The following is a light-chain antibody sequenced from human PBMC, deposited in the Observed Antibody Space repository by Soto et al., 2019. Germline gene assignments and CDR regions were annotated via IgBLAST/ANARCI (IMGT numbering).Light chain of an antibody. V-gene: IGLV1-51*02. Sequence: QSVLTQPPSVSAAPGQTVTISCSGSSSNIGSDYVSWYQQLPGAAPKLLIYENYERPSGIPDRFSGSKSGTSATLAITGLQTGDEADYYCVAWYKSLTGGVFGGGTKLTVL. CDR3: VAWYKSLTGGV. CDR1: SSNIGSDY. J-gene: IGLJ2*01. CDR2: ENY.